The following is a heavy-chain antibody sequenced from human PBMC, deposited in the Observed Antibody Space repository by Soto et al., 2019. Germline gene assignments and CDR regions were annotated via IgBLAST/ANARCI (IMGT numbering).Heavy chain of an antibody. CDR3: ARESSSSSWFDP. D-gene: IGHD6-6*01. V-gene: IGHV4-31*03. CDR1: GGSISSGGYY. Sequence: TLSLTCTVSGGSISSGGYYWSWIRQHPGKGLEWIGYIYYSGSTYYNPSLKSRVTISVDMSKNQFSLKLSPVTAADTAVYYCARESSSSSWFDPWGQGTLVTVSS. CDR2: IYYSGST. J-gene: IGHJ5*02.